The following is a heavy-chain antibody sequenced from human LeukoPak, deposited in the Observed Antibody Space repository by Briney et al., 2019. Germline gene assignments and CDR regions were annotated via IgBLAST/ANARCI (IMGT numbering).Heavy chain of an antibody. D-gene: IGHD2-15*01. V-gene: IGHV1-69*06. CDR2: IIPIFGTA. CDR1: GYTFTGYY. CDR3: ARGVRCSGGSCLKYYFDY. Sequence: SVKVSCKASGYTFTGYYMHWVRQAPGQGLEWMGGIIPIFGTANYAQKFQGRVTITADKSTSTAYMELSSLRSEDTAVYYCARGVRCSGGSCLKYYFDYWGQGTLVTVSS. J-gene: IGHJ4*02.